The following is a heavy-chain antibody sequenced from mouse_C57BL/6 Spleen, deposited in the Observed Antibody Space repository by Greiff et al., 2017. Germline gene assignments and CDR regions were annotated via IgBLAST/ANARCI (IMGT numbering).Heavy chain of an antibody. Sequence: EVMLVESGGDLVKPGGSLKLSCAASGFTFSSYGMSWVRQTPDKRLEWVATISSGGSYTYYPDSVKGRFTISRDNAKNTLYLQMSSLKSEDTAMYYCARQYSNSRYFDVWGTGTTVTVSS. CDR3: ARQYSNSRYFDV. CDR1: GFTFSSYG. V-gene: IGHV5-6*01. D-gene: IGHD2-5*01. CDR2: ISSGGSYT. J-gene: IGHJ1*03.